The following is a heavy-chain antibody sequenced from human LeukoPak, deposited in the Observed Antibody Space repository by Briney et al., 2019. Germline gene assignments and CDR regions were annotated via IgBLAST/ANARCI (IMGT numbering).Heavy chain of an antibody. Sequence: ASVKVSSKASGGTFRSYAISWVRQAPGQGLEWMGGIIPIFGTANYAQKFQGRVTITADESTSTAYMELSSLRSEDTAVYYCARAIYGDLYYFDYWGQGTLVTVSS. J-gene: IGHJ4*02. CDR2: IIPIFGTA. CDR3: ARAIYGDLYYFDY. V-gene: IGHV1-69*13. D-gene: IGHD4-17*01. CDR1: GGTFRSYA.